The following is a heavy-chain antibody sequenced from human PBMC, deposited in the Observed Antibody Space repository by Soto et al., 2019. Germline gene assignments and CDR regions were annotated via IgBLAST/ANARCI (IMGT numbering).Heavy chain of an antibody. J-gene: IGHJ6*02. D-gene: IGHD3-16*01. CDR2: ISGSGGIT. Sequence: EVKLLDSGGGLVQTGGSLRLSCAASGFTFSSYAMGWVRQAPGKGLDWVSVISGSGGITYSADSVKGRFTISRDNSKNILYLPMNGLRAEDTAVYYCATGITDTGGYYYYSMDVWGQGTAVTVSS. V-gene: IGHV3-23*01. CDR1: GFTFSSYA. CDR3: ATGITDTGGYYYYSMDV.